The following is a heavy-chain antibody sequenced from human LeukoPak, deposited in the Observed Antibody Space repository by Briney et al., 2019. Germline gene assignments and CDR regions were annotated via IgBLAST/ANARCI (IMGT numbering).Heavy chain of an antibody. J-gene: IGHJ4*02. D-gene: IGHD2-2*01. CDR1: GFTFSSYW. CDR2: INHNGNVN. Sequence: GGSLRLSCAASGFTFSSYWMNWARQAPGKGLEWVGSINHNGNVNYYVDSVKGRFTISRDNAKNTLYLKMNTLRAEDTAIYFCARGGFTGTSCPYFDYWGQGTLVTVSS. CDR3: ARGGFTGTSCPYFDY. V-gene: IGHV3-7*01.